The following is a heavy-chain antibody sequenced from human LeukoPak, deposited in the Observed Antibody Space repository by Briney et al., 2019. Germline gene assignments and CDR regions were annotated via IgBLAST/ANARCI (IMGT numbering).Heavy chain of an antibody. Sequence: KPGGSLRLSCAASGFTFSSYSMNWVRQAPGKGLEWVSSISSSGSYISYADSVKGRFTISRDNSKNTVYLQMNSLTVQDTAVYYCARDPRTTGKSNYGMDVWGQGTTVTVSS. D-gene: IGHD4-17*01. CDR3: ARDPRTTGKSNYGMDV. V-gene: IGHV3-21*04. CDR2: ISSSGSYI. CDR1: GFTFSSYS. J-gene: IGHJ6*02.